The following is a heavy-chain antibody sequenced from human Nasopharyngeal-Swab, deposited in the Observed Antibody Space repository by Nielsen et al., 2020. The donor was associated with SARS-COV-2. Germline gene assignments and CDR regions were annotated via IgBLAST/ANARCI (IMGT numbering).Heavy chain of an antibody. V-gene: IGHV3-21*01. Sequence: GGSLRLSCAASGFTFSSYSMNWVRQAPGKGLEWVSSISSSSSYIYYADSVKSRFTISRDNAKNSLYLQMNSLRAEDTAVYYCARGSYYYDSSGYYDYWGQGTLVTVSS. D-gene: IGHD3-22*01. CDR2: ISSSSSYI. CDR1: GFTFSSYS. J-gene: IGHJ4*02. CDR3: ARGSYYYDSSGYYDY.